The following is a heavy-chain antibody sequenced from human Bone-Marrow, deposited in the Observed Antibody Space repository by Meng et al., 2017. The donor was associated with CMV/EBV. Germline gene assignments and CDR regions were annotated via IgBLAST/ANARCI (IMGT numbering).Heavy chain of an antibody. CDR3: AKGGWDIVVVPAAIGHDAFDI. J-gene: IGHJ3*02. CDR2: IRYDGSNK. CDR1: GFTFRSYG. V-gene: IGHV3-30*02. D-gene: IGHD2-2*02. Sequence: LSLLCAASGFTFRSYGMHWVRQAPGKGLEWVAFIRYDGSNKYYADSVKGRFTISRDDSKNTLYLQMNSLRAEDTAVYYCAKGGWDIVVVPAAIGHDAFDIWGQGTMVTVSS.